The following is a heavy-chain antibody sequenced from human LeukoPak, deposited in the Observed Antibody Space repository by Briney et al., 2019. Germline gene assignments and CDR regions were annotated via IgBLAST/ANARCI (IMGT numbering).Heavy chain of an antibody. Sequence: GGSLRLSCAASGFTFSSYAMHWVRQAPGKGLEYVSAISSNGGSTYYANSVKGRFTISRDNAKNSLYLQMNSLRAEDTAVYYCARDRGNSSSWYVHDYWGQGTLVTVSS. J-gene: IGHJ4*02. CDR3: ARDRGNSSSWYVHDY. CDR2: ISSNGGST. CDR1: GFTFSSYA. D-gene: IGHD6-13*01. V-gene: IGHV3-64*01.